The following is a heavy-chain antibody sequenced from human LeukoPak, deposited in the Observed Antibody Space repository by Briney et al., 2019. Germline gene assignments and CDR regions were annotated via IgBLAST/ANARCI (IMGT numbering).Heavy chain of an antibody. J-gene: IGHJ4*02. CDR1: GFSFRNYG. V-gene: IGHV3-21*01. CDR2: ISSSSSYI. Sequence: PGGSLRLSCAASGFSFRNYGMHWVRQAPGKGLEWVSSISSSSSYIYYADSVKGRFTISRDNAKNSLYLQMNSLRAEDTAVYYCARGYYDILTGYYLFDYWGQGTLVTVSS. D-gene: IGHD3-9*01. CDR3: ARGYYDILTGYYLFDY.